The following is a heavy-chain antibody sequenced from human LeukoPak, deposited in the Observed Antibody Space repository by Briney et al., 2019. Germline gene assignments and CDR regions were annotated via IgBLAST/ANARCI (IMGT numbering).Heavy chain of an antibody. J-gene: IGHJ5*02. V-gene: IGHV3-11*01. CDR1: GFTFSDYY. D-gene: IGHD2-21*01. CDR3: ATTGLLGDIP. Sequence: PGGSLRLSCAASGFTFSDYYMSWIRQAPGKGLEWLSYISKNGKTIYYADFVKGRFTISRDNAKKSVYLQMNSLRAGDTAVYYCATTGLLGDIPWGQGTLVTVSS. CDR2: ISKNGKTI.